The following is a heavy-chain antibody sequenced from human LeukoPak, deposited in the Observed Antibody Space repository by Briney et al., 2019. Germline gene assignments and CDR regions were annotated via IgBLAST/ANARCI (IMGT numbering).Heavy chain of an antibody. Sequence: GASVKVSCKASGYTFTGYYMHWVRQAPGQGLEWMGWINPNSGGTNYAQKFQGRVTMTRDTSISTAYMELSRLRSDDTAVYYCARDLSGCSGGSCYFDYWGQETLVTVSS. CDR2: INPNSGGT. CDR1: GYTFTGYY. CDR3: ARDLSGCSGGSCYFDY. J-gene: IGHJ4*02. V-gene: IGHV1-2*02. D-gene: IGHD2-15*01.